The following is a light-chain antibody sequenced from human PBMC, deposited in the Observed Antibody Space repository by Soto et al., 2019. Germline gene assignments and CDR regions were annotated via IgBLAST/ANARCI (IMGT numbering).Light chain of an antibody. V-gene: IGLV2-14*01. CDR3: RSYGGSNNFV. CDR2: DVS. Sequence: QSVLTQPASVSGSPGQSITISCTGTSSDVGGYNYVSWYQQHPGKAPKLMIYDVSNRPSGVSNRFSGSKSGNTASLTISGLQAEDEAYYYWRSYGGSNNFVFGTGTKVTVL. CDR1: SSDVGGYNY. J-gene: IGLJ1*01.